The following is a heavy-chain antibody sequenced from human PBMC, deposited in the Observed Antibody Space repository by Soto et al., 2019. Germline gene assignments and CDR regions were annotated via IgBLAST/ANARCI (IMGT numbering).Heavy chain of an antibody. D-gene: IGHD1-1*01. V-gene: IGHV1-69*05. J-gene: IGHJ6*02. CDR2: IIPIFGTA. CDR1: GGTFSSYA. CDR3: VKGYWKGDV. Sequence: GASVKVSCKASGGTFSSYAISWVRQAPGQGLEWMGGIIPIFGTANYAQKFQGRFTISRDNSKNTLYLQMNSLRDEDTAVYHCVKGYWKGDVWGQGTTVTVSS.